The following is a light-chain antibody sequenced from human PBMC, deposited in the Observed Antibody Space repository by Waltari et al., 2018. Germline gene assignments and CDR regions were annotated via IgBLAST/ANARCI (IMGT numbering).Light chain of an antibody. CDR1: SSDIGASHS. V-gene: IGLV2-14*03. J-gene: IGLJ3*02. CDR3: ASYVTTTTLVV. CDR2: NVV. Sequence: QSALTQPASVSGSPGQSITLSCTGTSSDIGASHSLSWYQQHPGKAPKLLIYNVVNRPFGVSNRFSGSKSGNTASLAISGLQPEDEANYYCASYVTTTTLVVFGGGTTLTVL.